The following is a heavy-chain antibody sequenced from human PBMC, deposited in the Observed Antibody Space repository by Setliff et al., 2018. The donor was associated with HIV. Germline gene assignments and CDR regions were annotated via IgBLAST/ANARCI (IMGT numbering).Heavy chain of an antibody. CDR2: ISAYNVNT. CDR3: ARDYYDSSGYIFFPGLPDY. CDR1: GYSFTSYG. Sequence: ASVKVSCKASGYSFTSYGVSWVRQAPGQGLEWMGWISAYNVNTNYAQKLQGRVTMTTDTPTSTAYMELRSLRSDDTAVYYCARDYYDSSGYIFFPGLPDYWGQGTLVTVSS. D-gene: IGHD3-22*01. J-gene: IGHJ4*02. V-gene: IGHV1-18*01.